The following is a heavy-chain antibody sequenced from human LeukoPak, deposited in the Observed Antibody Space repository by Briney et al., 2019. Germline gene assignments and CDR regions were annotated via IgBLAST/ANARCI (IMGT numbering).Heavy chain of an antibody. Sequence: PGRSLRLSCAASGFSFSSYGMHWVRQAPGKGLEWVAVISYDGTNKDYADSVKGRFTISRDNSKNTLFLQMNSLRPEDTAVYYCAKDRGWNGAFDHWGQGTLVPVSS. CDR3: AKDRGWNGAFDH. CDR1: GFSFSSYG. CDR2: ISYDGTNK. V-gene: IGHV3-30*18. J-gene: IGHJ4*02. D-gene: IGHD1-1*01.